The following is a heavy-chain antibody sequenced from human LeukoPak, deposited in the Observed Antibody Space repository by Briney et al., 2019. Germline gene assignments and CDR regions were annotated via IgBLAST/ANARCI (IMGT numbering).Heavy chain of an antibody. Sequence: ASVKVSCKASGYTLRSYGISWVRQAPGQGLEWMGWISAYNGNTNYAQKFQGRVTMTTDTSTSTVYMELRSLRSDDTAVYYCARMYYYDSSGYRFDYWGQGTLVTVSS. CDR3: ARMYYYDSSGYRFDY. CDR1: GYTLRSYG. D-gene: IGHD3-22*01. CDR2: ISAYNGNT. J-gene: IGHJ4*02. V-gene: IGHV1-18*01.